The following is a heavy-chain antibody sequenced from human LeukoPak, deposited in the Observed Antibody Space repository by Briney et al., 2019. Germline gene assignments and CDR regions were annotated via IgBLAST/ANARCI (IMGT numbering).Heavy chain of an antibody. Sequence: GGSLRLSCAASGFTSSSYWMHWVRQVPGKGLVWVSRISGDGTARNYADSVKGRFTISRDNSKNTLYLQMNSLRAEDTAVYYCAKESGSYREDYFDYWGQGTLVTVSS. D-gene: IGHD1-26*01. CDR2: ISGDGTAR. CDR3: AKESGSYREDYFDY. V-gene: IGHV3-74*01. CDR1: GFTSSSYW. J-gene: IGHJ4*02.